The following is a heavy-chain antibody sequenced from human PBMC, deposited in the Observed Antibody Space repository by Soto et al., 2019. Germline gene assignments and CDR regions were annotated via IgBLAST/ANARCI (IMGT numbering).Heavy chain of an antibody. D-gene: IGHD4-17*01. J-gene: IGHJ4*02. Sequence: LRLSCAASGFTVSSNYMSWVRQAPGKGLEWVSVIYSGGSTYYADSVKGRFTISRDNSKNTLYLQMNSLRAEDTAVYYCARVHYGDYVSVVDYWGQGTLVTVSS. V-gene: IGHV3-53*01. CDR1: GFTVSSNY. CDR2: IYSGGST. CDR3: ARVHYGDYVSVVDY.